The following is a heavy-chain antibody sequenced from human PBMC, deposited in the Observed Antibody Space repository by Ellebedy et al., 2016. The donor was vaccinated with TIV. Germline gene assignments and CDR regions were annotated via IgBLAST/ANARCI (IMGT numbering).Heavy chain of an antibody. D-gene: IGHD4-17*01. J-gene: IGHJ2*01. Sequence: ASVKVSCXASGYTLRGYYMHWVRQAPGQGLEWMGWINPDSGDTKFAQKFQGRVTMTRDTSIMTAYMDLTWLRSDDTAVYYCARGERFDGDSGWYFDLWGRGTLVSVSS. CDR2: INPDSGDT. CDR1: GYTLRGYY. CDR3: ARGERFDGDSGWYFDL. V-gene: IGHV1-2*02.